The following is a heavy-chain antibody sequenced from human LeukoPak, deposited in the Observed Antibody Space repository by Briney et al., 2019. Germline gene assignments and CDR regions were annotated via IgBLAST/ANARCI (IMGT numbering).Heavy chain of an antibody. CDR3: ARDSGDYSSFDAFDI. CDR1: GGSISSDY. CDR2: IYYSGST. V-gene: IGHV4-59*01. J-gene: IGHJ3*02. Sequence: SETLSLTCTVSGGSISSDYWSWIRQPPGKGLGWIGYIYYSGSTNYNPSLKSRVTISVDTSKNQFSLKLSSVTAADTAVYYCARDSGDYSSFDAFDIWGQGTMVTVSS. D-gene: IGHD4-11*01.